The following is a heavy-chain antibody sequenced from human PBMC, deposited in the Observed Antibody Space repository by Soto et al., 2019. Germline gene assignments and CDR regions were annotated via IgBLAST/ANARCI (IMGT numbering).Heavy chain of an antibody. J-gene: IGHJ6*02. D-gene: IGHD2-21*02. CDR2: INPKSGGT. CDR3: ARGHSTDCSNGGRSFLHNHQMDD. Sequence: ASVKVSCKASGYSFTDYHIHWVRQAPGQGLEWRGRINPKSGGTSTAQKFQGWVTMTTDTSISTASLELTRLTSDDAAIYYCARGHSTDCSNGGRSFLHNHQMDDWGQGTTVTV. CDR1: GYSFTDYH. V-gene: IGHV1-2*04.